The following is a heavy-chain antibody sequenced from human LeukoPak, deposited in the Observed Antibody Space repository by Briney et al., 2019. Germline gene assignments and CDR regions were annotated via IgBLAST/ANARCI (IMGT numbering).Heavy chain of an antibody. J-gene: IGHJ4*02. D-gene: IGHD2-21*02. CDR1: GFTFSNYA. V-gene: IGHV3-23*01. CDR2: ISGIGGNT. Sequence: GGSLRLSCAASGFTFSNYAMSWVRQAPGKGLEWVSAISGIGGNTYYADSVKGRFTISRDNSKNTLYLQMNSLRAEDTAVYYCAKDRIVVVTAPNFDYWGQGTLVTVSS. CDR3: AKDRIVVVTAPNFDY.